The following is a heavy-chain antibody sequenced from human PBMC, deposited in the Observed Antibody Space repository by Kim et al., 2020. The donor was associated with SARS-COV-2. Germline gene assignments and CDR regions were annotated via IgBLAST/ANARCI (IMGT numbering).Heavy chain of an antibody. J-gene: IGHJ4*02. CDR3: TTLAMTVSDY. CDR1: GFSFSDSA. D-gene: IGHD6-19*01. Sequence: GGSLRLSCAASGFSFSDSAMHWVRQTSGKGLEWVGRIRSKANDYATAYSASLKGRFTISRDDSKNTAYLQMDSLKIEDTAVYYCTTLAMTVSDYWGQGTLVTVSS. CDR2: IRSKANDYAT. V-gene: IGHV3-73*01.